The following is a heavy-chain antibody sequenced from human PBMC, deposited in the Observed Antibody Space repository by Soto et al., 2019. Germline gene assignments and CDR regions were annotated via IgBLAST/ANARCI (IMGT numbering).Heavy chain of an antibody. CDR2: IYYSGST. CDR1: GGSISSYY. D-gene: IGHD3-10*01. Sequence: NPSETLSLTCTVSGGSISSYYWSWIRQPPGKGLEWIGYIYYSGSTNYNPSLKSRVTISVDTSKNQFSLKLSSVTAADTAVYYCARDTPIYYGSGSYYYGMDVWGQGTTVTVSS. CDR3: ARDTPIYYGSGSYYYGMDV. J-gene: IGHJ6*02. V-gene: IGHV4-59*01.